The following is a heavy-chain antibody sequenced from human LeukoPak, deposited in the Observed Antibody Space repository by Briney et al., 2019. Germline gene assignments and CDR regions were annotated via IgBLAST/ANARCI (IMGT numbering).Heavy chain of an antibody. CDR3: AKDYGDQRGYFQP. Sequence: AGSLSLSCTGSGFTFGDYAMSWVRQAPGKGLEWVSDLSGSGYYTYYADSVKRRFTISRGNSKNTLYLQMNSLRADDTAVYYCAKDYGDQRGYFQPWGQGTLVTVSS. V-gene: IGHV3-23*01. J-gene: IGHJ1*01. D-gene: IGHD4-17*01. CDR1: GFTFGDYA. CDR2: LSGSGYYT.